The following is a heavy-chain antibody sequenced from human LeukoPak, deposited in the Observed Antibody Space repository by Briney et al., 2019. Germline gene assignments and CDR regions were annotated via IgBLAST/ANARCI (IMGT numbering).Heavy chain of an antibody. Sequence: PGGSLRLSCAASGFTISNYAMSWVRQAPGKGLEWVSTVSGSGGSTYYADSVKGRFTISRDNSKNTLYLQMNSLRAEDTAVYYCAKRIGSCNSISCLYFDHWGQGALVTVSS. CDR1: GFTISNYA. CDR2: VSGSGGST. J-gene: IGHJ4*02. CDR3: AKRIGSCNSISCLYFDH. D-gene: IGHD2-2*01. V-gene: IGHV3-23*01.